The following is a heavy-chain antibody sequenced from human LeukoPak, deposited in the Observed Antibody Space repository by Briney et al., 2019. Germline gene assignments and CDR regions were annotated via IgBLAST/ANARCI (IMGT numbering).Heavy chain of an antibody. CDR3: ARSYDFWSDYYFVY. CDR2: IYYSGST. Sequence: SETLSLTCTVSGGSISSYYWNWNRQPPGKGLEWIGYIYYSGSTNYNPSLKSRVTMSVDTSKNQFSLNLSSVTAADTAVYYCARSYDFWSDYYFVYWGQGTLVTVSS. D-gene: IGHD3-3*01. J-gene: IGHJ4*02. CDR1: GGSISSYY. V-gene: IGHV4-59*01.